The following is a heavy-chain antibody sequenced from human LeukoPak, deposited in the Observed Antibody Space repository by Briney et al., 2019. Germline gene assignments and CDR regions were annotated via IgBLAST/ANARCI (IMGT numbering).Heavy chain of an antibody. D-gene: IGHD4-11*01. J-gene: IGHJ4*02. Sequence: PGGSLRLSCAASGFTFNSYGMHWVRQAPGKGLEWVAVMWYDGSNKYYADSVKGRFTISRDDSKNTLYLQMNSLRAEDTAMYYCARGLPPVMKYYFDSWGQGTLVTVSS. V-gene: IGHV3-33*01. CDR3: ARGLPPVMKYYFDS. CDR1: GFTFNSYG. CDR2: MWYDGSNK.